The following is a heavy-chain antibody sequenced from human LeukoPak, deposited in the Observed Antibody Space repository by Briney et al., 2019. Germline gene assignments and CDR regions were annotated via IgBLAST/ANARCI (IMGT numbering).Heavy chain of an antibody. J-gene: IGHJ4*02. D-gene: IGHD6-6*01. CDR2: IYYSGST. Sequence: SQTLSLTCTVSGGSISSGGYYWGWIRQPPGKGLEWIGSIYYSGSTYYNPSLKSRVTISVDTSKNQFSLKLSSVTAADTAVYYCARAFQRSSSPYFDYWGQGTLVTVSS. V-gene: IGHV4-39*01. CDR1: GGSISSGGYY. CDR3: ARAFQRSSSPYFDY.